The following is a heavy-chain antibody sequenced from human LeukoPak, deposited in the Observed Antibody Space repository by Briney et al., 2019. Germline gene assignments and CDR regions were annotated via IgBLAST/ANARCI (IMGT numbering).Heavy chain of an antibody. Sequence: GRSLRLSCAASGGTISSYAMHWIRQAPGKGLEWVVVISYDGSNKYYADSVKGRFTITRDNSKNTPYLQINSLRAEHTAVYYCAEYGDLDCWGQGTLVTVSS. CDR3: AEYGDLDC. CDR1: GGTISSYA. J-gene: IGHJ4*02. CDR2: ISYDGSNK. V-gene: IGHV3-30-3*01. D-gene: IGHD4-17*01.